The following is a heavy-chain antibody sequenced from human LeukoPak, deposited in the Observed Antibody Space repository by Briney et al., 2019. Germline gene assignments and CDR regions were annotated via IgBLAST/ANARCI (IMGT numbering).Heavy chain of an antibody. J-gene: IGHJ4*02. CDR1: GGSTSSSSHY. V-gene: IGHV4-39*07. CDR2: IYYGGST. CDR3: ARDGGSSFRHFDY. D-gene: IGHD2-2*01. Sequence: PSETLSLTCTVSGGSTSSSSHYWGWIRQPPGKGLEWIGSIYYGGSTYYNPSLKSRVTISVDTSKNQFSLKLSSVTAADTAVYYCARDGGSSFRHFDYWGQGTLVTVSS.